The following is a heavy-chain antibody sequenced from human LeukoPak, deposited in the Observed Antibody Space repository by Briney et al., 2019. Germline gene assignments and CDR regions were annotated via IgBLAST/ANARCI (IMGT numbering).Heavy chain of an antibody. V-gene: IGHV1-46*01. CDR3: ARDGRGVKAVSGTFEI. J-gene: IGHJ3*02. CDR1: GYTFTSYY. D-gene: IGHD6-19*01. CDR2: INAGGGST. Sequence: AASVKVSCKASGYTFTSYYMRWVRQAPGQGLEWMGMINAGGGSTSYAQKCRGRVTMTRDTSTSTAYMELRSLRSEDTAVYYCARDGRGVKAVSGTFEIWGEGTLVTVSS.